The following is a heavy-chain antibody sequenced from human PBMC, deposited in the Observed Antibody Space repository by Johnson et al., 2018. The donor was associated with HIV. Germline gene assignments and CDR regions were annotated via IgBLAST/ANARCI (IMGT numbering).Heavy chain of an antibody. Sequence: VQVVESGGGVVQPGRSLRLSCAASGFTFTNYAMHWVRQAPGKGLEWVAVISYDGNNKYYADSVKGRFTISRDNSKNTLYLQMNSLRAEDTAVYYCVKGRAQHLDGGAFDIWGQGTMVTVSS. J-gene: IGHJ3*02. CDR1: GFTFTNYA. V-gene: IGHV3-30*04. D-gene: IGHD6-13*01. CDR3: VKGRAQHLDGGAFDI. CDR2: ISYDGNNK.